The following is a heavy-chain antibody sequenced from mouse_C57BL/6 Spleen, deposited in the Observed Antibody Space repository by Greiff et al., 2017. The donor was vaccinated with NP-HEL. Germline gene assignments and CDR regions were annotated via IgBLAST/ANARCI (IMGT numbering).Heavy chain of an antibody. Sequence: QVQLQQPGAELVKPGASVKLSCKASGYTFTSYWMHWVKQRPGQGLEWIGMIHPNSGSTNYNEKFKSKATLTVDKSSSTAYMQLSSLTSEDSAVYYCARSYTLGWYFDVWGTGTTVTVSS. CDR2: IHPNSGST. CDR1: GYTFTSYW. D-gene: IGHD5-1-1*01. V-gene: IGHV1-64*01. CDR3: ARSYTLGWYFDV. J-gene: IGHJ1*03.